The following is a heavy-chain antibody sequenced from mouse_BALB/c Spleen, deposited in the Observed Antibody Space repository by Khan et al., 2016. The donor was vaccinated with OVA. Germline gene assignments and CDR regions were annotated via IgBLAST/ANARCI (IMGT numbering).Heavy chain of an antibody. V-gene: IGHV1-18*01. CDR3: ARDAGRY. Sequence: EVQLQQSGPELVKPGASVKISCKTSGYTFTEYTLHWMKQSHGKSLEWIGVINPKNGVNSYNQKFKGKATLTVDKSSSTAYMEFRSLTSEDSAVYYCARDAGRYWGQGTSVTVSS. CDR2: INPKNGVN. CDR1: GYTFTEYT. D-gene: IGHD3-3*01. J-gene: IGHJ4*01.